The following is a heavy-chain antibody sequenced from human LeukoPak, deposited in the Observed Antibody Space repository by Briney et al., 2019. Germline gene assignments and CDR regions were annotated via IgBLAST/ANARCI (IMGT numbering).Heavy chain of an antibody. Sequence: PGGSLRLSCAASGFTFSSYSMNWVRQAPGKGLEWVSYISSSSSTIYYADSVKGRFTISRDNAKNSLYLQMNSLRAEDTAVYYCARDRAIFGVVIIPATDAFDIWGQGTMVTVSS. CDR1: GFTFSSYS. CDR3: ARDRAIFGVVIIPATDAFDI. CDR2: ISSSSSTI. J-gene: IGHJ3*02. V-gene: IGHV3-48*01. D-gene: IGHD3-3*01.